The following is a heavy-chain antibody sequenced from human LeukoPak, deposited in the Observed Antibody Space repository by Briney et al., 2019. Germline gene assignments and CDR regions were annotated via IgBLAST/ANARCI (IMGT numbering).Heavy chain of an antibody. J-gene: IGHJ6*03. CDR1: GGSISSYY. CDR2: IYYSGST. Sequence: SETLSLTCTVSGGSISSYYWSWIRQPPGKGREWIGYIYYSGSTNYNPSLKSRVTISVDTSKNQFSLKLSSVTAADTAVYYCARRLPYYYYYMDVWGKGTTVTVSS. V-gene: IGHV4-59*01. CDR3: ARRLPYYYYYMDV. D-gene: IGHD4-11*01.